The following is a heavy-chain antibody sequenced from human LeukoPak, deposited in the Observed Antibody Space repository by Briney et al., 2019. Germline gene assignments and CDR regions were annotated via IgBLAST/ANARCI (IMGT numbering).Heavy chain of an antibody. CDR1: GFTFDDYI. V-gene: IGHV3-43*01. Sequence: GGSLRLSCAASGFTFDDYIMHWVRHAPGRGLEWVSLVSWDGDTTYYADSVKGRFTISRDNSTNSLYLQMNSLRTEDTALYYCAKARGLIGGAFDIWGQGTMVTVSS. CDR3: AKARGLIGGAFDI. D-gene: IGHD3-22*01. CDR2: VSWDGDTT. J-gene: IGHJ3*02.